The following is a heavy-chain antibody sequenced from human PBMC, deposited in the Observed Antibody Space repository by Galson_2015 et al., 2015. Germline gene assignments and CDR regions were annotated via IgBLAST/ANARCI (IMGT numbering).Heavy chain of an antibody. Sequence: SLRLSCAASGFTFNSYAMSWVRQAPGKGLEWVSGISGTGGSRWYADSVKGRFTISRDTSKNTLYLQMNRLRAGDTAVYFCAKEAYFYGSGSYFLDYYYYYYIDVWGTGTTVTVSS. J-gene: IGHJ6*03. CDR1: GFTFNSYA. D-gene: IGHD3-10*01. CDR3: AKEAYFYGSGSYFLDYYYYYYIDV. V-gene: IGHV3-23*01. CDR2: ISGTGGSR.